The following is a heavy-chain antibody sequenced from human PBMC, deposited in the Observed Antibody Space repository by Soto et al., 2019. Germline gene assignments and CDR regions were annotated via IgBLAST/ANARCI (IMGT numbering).Heavy chain of an antibody. Sequence: SETLSLTCTGSGGSISSYYWSWIRQPPGKGLEWIGYIYYSGSTNYNPSLKSRVTISVDTSKNQFSLKLSSVTAADTAVYYCARDIMGTNYYYYGMDVWGQGTTVTVSS. CDR2: IYYSGST. J-gene: IGHJ6*02. CDR3: ARDIMGTNYYYYGMDV. D-gene: IGHD2-8*01. CDR1: GGSISSYY. V-gene: IGHV4-59*01.